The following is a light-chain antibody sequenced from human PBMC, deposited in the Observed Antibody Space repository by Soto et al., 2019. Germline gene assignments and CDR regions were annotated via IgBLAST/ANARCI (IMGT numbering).Light chain of an antibody. CDR2: YHSDSNK. CDR1: SGFSVGDFW. J-gene: IGLJ2*01. Sequence: QLVLTQPSSHSASFGASVRLTCMLSSGFSVGDFWIRWLLYYHSDSNKGQGSGVPSRFSGSNDASANAGILRISGLQPEDEADYYCGTWHSNSKTPVVFGGGTNLTVL. V-gene: IGLV5-52*01. CDR3: GTWHSNSKTPVV.